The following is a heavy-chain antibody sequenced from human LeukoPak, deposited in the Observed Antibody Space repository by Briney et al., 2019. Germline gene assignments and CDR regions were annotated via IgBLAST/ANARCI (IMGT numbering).Heavy chain of an antibody. Sequence: SETLSLTCTVSGGSISSSSHYWGWIRQPPGKGLEWIGSIYYSGSTYYNPSLKSRVTISVDTSKNQFSLKLSSVTAADTAVYYCAAVGVVAGVVDLWGRGTLVTVSS. CDR2: IYYSGST. J-gene: IGHJ2*01. CDR1: GGSISSSSHY. CDR3: AAVGVVAGVVDL. D-gene: IGHD2-15*01. V-gene: IGHV4-39*01.